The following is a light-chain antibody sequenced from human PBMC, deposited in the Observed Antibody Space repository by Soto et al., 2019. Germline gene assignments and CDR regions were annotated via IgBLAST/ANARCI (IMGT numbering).Light chain of an antibody. CDR2: EVS. CDR1: SSDVGSYNL. CDR3: CSYAGSRV. V-gene: IGLV2-23*02. Sequence: QSALTQPASVSGSPGQSITISCTGTSSDVGSYNLVSWYQQHPGKAPKLMIYEVSKRPSGVSNRFSGFKSGNTASLTISGLQADDEADYYCCSYAGSRVFGGGTKLTV. J-gene: IGLJ2*01.